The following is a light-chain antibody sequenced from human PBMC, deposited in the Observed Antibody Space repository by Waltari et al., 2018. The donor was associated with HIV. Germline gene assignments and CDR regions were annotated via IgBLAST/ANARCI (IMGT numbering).Light chain of an antibody. CDR1: SSHVGGYNY. CDR3: SSYRSSSTWV. J-gene: IGLJ3*02. CDR2: DVS. V-gene: IGLV2-14*03. Sequence: QSALTQPASVSGSPGQSITISCTGTSSHVGGYNYVSWYQQHPGKAPKLMIYDVSNRPSGVSNRFSGSKSGNTASLTISGLQAEDEADYYCSSYRSSSTWVFGGGTKLTVL.